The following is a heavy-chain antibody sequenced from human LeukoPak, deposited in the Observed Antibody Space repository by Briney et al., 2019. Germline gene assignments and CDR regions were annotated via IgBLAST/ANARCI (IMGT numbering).Heavy chain of an antibody. CDR3: AKVLAGYYDSKHYYYMDV. V-gene: IGHV3-23*01. CDR2: ISGSGVNT. J-gene: IGHJ6*03. D-gene: IGHD3-22*01. CDR1: ALSLGSKY. Sequence: GGSLRPSCAASALSLGSKYMTCVRQAPEEGLEWDSAISGSGVNTFYADSVKGRLTISRDNSKNTLYLQMNSLRAEDTAVYYFAKVLAGYYDSKHYYYMDVWGKGTTFTVSS.